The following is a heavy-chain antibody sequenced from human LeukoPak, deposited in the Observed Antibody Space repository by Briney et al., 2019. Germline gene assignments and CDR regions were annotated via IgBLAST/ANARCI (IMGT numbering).Heavy chain of an antibody. J-gene: IGHJ4*02. CDR3: AREGGYSYGRFDY. CDR2: IYYSGSA. CDR1: GGSISGFY. Sequence: SETLSLTCTVSGGSISGFYWGWIRQPPGKGLEWIGFIYYSGSANYNPSLKSRVTISVDTSKNQFSLKLSSVTAADTAVYYCAREGGYSYGRFDYWGQGTLVTVSS. V-gene: IGHV4-59*01. D-gene: IGHD5-18*01.